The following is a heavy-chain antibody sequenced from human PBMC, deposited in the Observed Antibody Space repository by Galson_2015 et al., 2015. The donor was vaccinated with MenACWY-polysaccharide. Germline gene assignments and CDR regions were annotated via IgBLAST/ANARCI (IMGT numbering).Heavy chain of an antibody. Sequence: SLRLSCAASGFTFSNYWMSWVRQAPGKGLEWVANIKQDGSEKYYVDSVKGRFTISRDNAKTSLYLQMNSLRAEDTAMYNCASQTCTGCFDSWDQGSLVTVSS. J-gene: IGHJ4*02. V-gene: IGHV3-7*03. CDR3: ASQTCTGCFDS. D-gene: IGHD3-10*01. CDR2: IKQDGSEK. CDR1: GFTFSNYW.